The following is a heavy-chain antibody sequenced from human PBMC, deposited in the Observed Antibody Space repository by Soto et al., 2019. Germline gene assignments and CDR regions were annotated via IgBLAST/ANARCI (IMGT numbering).Heavy chain of an antibody. CDR2: IYYSGST. V-gene: IGHV4-30-4*01. CDR1: GGSISSGDYY. D-gene: IGHD3-22*01. J-gene: IGHJ4*02. CDR3: ARGGYYDSSGYSDY. Sequence: SETLSLTCTVSGGSISSGDYYWSWIRQPPGKGLEWIGYIYYSGSTYYNPSLKSRVTISVDTSKNQFSLKLSSVTAADTAVYYCARGGYYDSSGYSDYWGQGTLVTVS.